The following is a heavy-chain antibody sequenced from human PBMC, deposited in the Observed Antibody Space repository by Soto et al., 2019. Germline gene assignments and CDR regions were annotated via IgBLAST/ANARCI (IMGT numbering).Heavy chain of an antibody. CDR2: IIPVSGTA. D-gene: IGHD2-8*02. J-gene: IGHJ5*02. Sequence: QVHLEQSGAEVKKPGSSVKVSCKFSGGTFSSYVIIWVRQAPGQGLEWMGGIIPVSGTANYAQKFHGRVTISADAPPNTAYIELSSGMFDDTAVYYFATVDRSGALVGWCAPWGQGALVTVS. CDR3: ATVDRSGALVGWCAP. V-gene: IGHV1-69*01. CDR1: GGTFSSYV.